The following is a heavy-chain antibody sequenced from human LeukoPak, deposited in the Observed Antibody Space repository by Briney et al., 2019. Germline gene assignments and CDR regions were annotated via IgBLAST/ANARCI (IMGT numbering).Heavy chain of an antibody. V-gene: IGHV3-11*04. J-gene: IGHJ4*02. CDR3: ARRDSSGYYSHFDY. Sequence: GGSLRLSCAASGFTFSDYYMSWIRQAPGKGLEWVSYISSSGSTIYYADSVKGRFTISRDNAKNSLYLQMNSLSAEDTAVYYCARRDSSGYYSHFDYWGQGTLVTVSS. CDR1: GFTFSDYY. CDR2: ISSSGSTI. D-gene: IGHD3-22*01.